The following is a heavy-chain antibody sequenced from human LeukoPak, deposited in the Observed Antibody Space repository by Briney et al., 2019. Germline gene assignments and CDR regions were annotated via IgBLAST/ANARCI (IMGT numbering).Heavy chain of an antibody. J-gene: IGHJ4*02. V-gene: IGHV3-48*01. CDR3: ARVLEDCSSTSCLGY. D-gene: IGHD2-2*01. CDR1: GFTFSSYS. Sequence: GGSLRLSCAASGFTFSSYSMNWVRQAPGKGLEWVSYISSSSSTIYYADSVKGRFTISRDNAKDSLYLQMNSLRAEDTAVYYCARVLEDCSSTSCLGYWGQGTLVTVSS. CDR2: ISSSSSTI.